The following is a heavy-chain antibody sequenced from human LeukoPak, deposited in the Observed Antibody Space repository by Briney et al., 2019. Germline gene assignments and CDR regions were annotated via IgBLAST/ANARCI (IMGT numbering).Heavy chain of an antibody. J-gene: IGHJ4*02. V-gene: IGHV3-11*06. CDR2: ISGGSSYT. CDR1: GFTFSDYY. D-gene: IGHD4-23*01. CDR3: ARVSLLDDGGLGDY. Sequence: KAGGSLRLSCAASGFTFSDYYMTWFRRAPGKGLEWVSYISGGSSYTNFADSVKGRFTISRDNAKNSPYLQMNSLGAEDTAVYYCARVSLLDDGGLGDYWGQGTLVTVSS.